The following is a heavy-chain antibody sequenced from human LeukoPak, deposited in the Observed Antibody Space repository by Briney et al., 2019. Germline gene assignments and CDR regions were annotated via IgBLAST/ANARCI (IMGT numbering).Heavy chain of an antibody. V-gene: IGHV4-34*01. D-gene: IGHD2-15*01. CDR2: INHSGST. Sequence: SETLSLTCAVYGGSFSGYYWSWLRQPPGKGLEWIGEINHSGSTNYNPSLKSRVTISVDRSKNQFSLKLSSVTAADTAVYYCARDLGGRNPYFDYWGQGTLVTVSS. CDR3: ARDLGGRNPYFDY. CDR1: GGSFSGYY. J-gene: IGHJ4*02.